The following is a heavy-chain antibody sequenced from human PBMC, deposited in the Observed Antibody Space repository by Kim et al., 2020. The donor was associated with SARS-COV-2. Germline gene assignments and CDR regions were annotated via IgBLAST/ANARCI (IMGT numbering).Heavy chain of an antibody. J-gene: IGHJ3*02. Sequence: RFTISRDNAKNTLYLQMNSLRAEDTAVYYCAREMGSGYSGYDSRTDAFDIWGQGTMVTVSS. V-gene: IGHV3-74*01. CDR3: AREMGSGYSGYDSRTDAFDI. D-gene: IGHD5-12*01.